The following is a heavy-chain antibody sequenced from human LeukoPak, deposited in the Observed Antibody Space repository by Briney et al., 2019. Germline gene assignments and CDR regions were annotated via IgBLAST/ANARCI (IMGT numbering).Heavy chain of an antibody. V-gene: IGHV3-21*01. J-gene: IGHJ4*02. D-gene: IGHD3-16*01. CDR1: GFTFSSYS. Sequence: PGGSLRLSCAASGFTFSSYSMNWVRQAPGRGLEGVSSISSSSSYIYYADSVKGRFTISRDNAKNSLYRQMNSLRDEDTAVYYCARDYVQDYWGQGTLVTVSS. CDR2: ISSSSSYI. CDR3: ARDYVQDY.